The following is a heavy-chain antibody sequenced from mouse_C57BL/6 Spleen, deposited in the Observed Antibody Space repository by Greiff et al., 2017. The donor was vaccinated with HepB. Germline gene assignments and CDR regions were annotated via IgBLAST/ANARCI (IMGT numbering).Heavy chain of an antibody. CDR3: ARGGPILITTVAFDY. CDR1: GFNIKNTY. Sequence: EVQLQESVAELVRPGASVKLSCTASGFNIKNTYMHWVKQRPEQGLEWIGRIDPAHGNTKYAPKFQGKATITADTSSNTAYLQLSSLTSEDTAIYYCARGGPILITTVAFDYWGQGTTLTVSS. CDR2: IDPAHGNT. D-gene: IGHD1-1*01. V-gene: IGHV14-3*01. J-gene: IGHJ2*01.